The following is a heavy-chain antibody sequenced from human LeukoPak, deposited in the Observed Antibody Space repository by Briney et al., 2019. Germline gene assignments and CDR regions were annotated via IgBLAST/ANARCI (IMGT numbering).Heavy chain of an antibody. V-gene: IGHV3-48*02. J-gene: IGHJ5*02. CDR2: ISSSSSTI. CDR1: GFTFSSYS. D-gene: IGHD1-7*01. CDR3: ARDRTTAGFDWFDP. Sequence: GGSLRLSCAASGFTFSSYSMNWVHQAPGKGLEWVSYISSSSSTIYYADSVKGRFTISRDNAKNSLYLQMNSLRDEDTAVYYCARDRTTAGFDWFDPWGQGTLVTVSS.